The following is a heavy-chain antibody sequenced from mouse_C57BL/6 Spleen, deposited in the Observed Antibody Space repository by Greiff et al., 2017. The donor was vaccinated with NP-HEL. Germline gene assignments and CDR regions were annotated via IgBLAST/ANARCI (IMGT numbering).Heavy chain of an antibody. D-gene: IGHD2-10*02. CDR3: ARLGFLDWFAY. CDR2: IHPNSGST. J-gene: IGHJ3*01. V-gene: IGHV1-64*01. CDR1: GYTFTSYW. Sequence: QVQLQQPGAELVKPGASVKLSCKASGYTFTSYWMHWVKQRPGQGLEWIGMIHPNSGSTNYNEKFKSKATLTVDKSSSTAYMQLSSLTSEDSAVYYCARLGFLDWFAYWGQGTLVTVSA.